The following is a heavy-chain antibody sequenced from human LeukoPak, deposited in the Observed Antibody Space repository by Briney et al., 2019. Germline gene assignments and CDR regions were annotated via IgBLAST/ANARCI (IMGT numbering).Heavy chain of an antibody. J-gene: IGHJ5*02. CDR1: GFTFSSYW. V-gene: IGHV3-74*01. Sequence: HPGGSLRLPCAASGFTFSSYWMHWVRQAPGKGLVWVSRINSDGSSTSYADSVKGRFTISRDNAKNTLYLQMNSLRAEDTAVYYCAKYGGVTGRNWFDPWGQGTLVTVSS. CDR3: AKYGGVTGRNWFDP. CDR2: INSDGSST. D-gene: IGHD2-8*02.